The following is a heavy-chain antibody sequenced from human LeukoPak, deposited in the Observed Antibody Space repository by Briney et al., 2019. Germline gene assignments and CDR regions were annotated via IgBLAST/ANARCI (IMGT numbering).Heavy chain of an antibody. CDR3: AKDRNERRGYSYGTGGY. J-gene: IGHJ4*02. V-gene: IGHV3-53*05. CDR2: IYSGGST. D-gene: IGHD5-18*01. Sequence: PGGSLRLSCAASGFTVSSNYMSWVRQAPGKGPEWVSVIYSGGSTYYADSVKGRFTISRDNSKNTLYLQMNSLGAEDTAVYYCAKDRNERRGYSYGTGGYWGQGTLVTVSS. CDR1: GFTVSSNY.